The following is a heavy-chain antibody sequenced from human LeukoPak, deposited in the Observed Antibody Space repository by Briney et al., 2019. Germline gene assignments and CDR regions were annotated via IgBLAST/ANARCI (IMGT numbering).Heavy chain of an antibody. CDR1: GFTSSDYY. CDR2: ISSVTSAI. Sequence: GGSLRLSCAASGFTSSDYYMSWIRQAPGKGLEWVSYISSVTSAIHYADSMKGRFTMSRDNAKNSVYLQMNSLRTEDTAMYFCVSTPAIRRLNFWGQGTLVTVSS. J-gene: IGHJ4*02. V-gene: IGHV3-11*01. CDR3: VSTPAIRRLNF. D-gene: IGHD2-2*02.